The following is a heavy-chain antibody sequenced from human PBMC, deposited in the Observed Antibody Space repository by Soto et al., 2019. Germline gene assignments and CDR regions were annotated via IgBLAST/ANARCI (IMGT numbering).Heavy chain of an antibody. CDR1: GGSISNPIYY. CDR3: AGRTSLTSVEIFFGGLSGYNWVDP. V-gene: IGHV4-39*01. J-gene: IGHJ5*01. CDR2: IFYSGNT. D-gene: IGHD3-16*01. Sequence: QLQLQESGPGLVKPSETLSLTCTVSGGSISNPIYYWAWIRQPPGQGLEGIGSIFYSGNTYYNPSLKSRVSMSVYTSQNQFSVKLSSVTAADTAVYYCAGRTSLTSVEIFFGGLSGYNWVDPWGRGNLVTVSS.